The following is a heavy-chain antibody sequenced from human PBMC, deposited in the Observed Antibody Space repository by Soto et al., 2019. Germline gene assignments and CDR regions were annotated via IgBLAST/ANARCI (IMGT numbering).Heavy chain of an antibody. D-gene: IGHD3-22*01. J-gene: IGHJ4*02. Sequence: ASVKVSCKASGYTFTSYDINWVRQATGQGLEYLGWMNPNSGNTGYVQKFQGRVTLTRNTSISTAYMELSSLRSEDTAVYYCARAAYYYESSGYYPGGYWGQGTLVTVSS. V-gene: IGHV1-8*02. CDR2: MNPNSGNT. CDR1: GYTFTSYD. CDR3: ARAAYYYESSGYYPGGY.